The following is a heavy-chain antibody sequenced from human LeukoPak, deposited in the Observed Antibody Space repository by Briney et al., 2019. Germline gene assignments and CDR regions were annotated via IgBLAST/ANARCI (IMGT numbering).Heavy chain of an antibody. J-gene: IGHJ5*02. D-gene: IGHD3-3*01. CDR2: INHSGST. CDR3: ARGAYTIFGVVILPGNWFDP. Sequence: PSETLSLTCAVYGGSFSGYYWSWIRQPPGKGLEWIGEINHSGSTNYNPSLKSRVTISVDTSKNQFSLKLSSVTAADTAVYYCARGAYTIFGVVILPGNWFDPWGQGTLVTVSS. CDR1: GGSFSGYY. V-gene: IGHV4-34*01.